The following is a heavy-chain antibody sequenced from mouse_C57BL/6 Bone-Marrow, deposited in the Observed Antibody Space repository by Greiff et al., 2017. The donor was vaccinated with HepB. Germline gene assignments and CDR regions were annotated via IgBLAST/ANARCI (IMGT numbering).Heavy chain of an antibody. CDR3: AREGAYYSNYGYFDY. V-gene: IGHV1-81*01. D-gene: IGHD2-5*01. CDR1: GYTFTSYG. J-gene: IGHJ2*01. Sequence: QVQLQQPGAELARPGASVKLSCKASGYTFTSYGISWVKQRTGQGLEWIGEIYPRSGNTYYNEKFKGKATLTADKSSSTAYMELRSLTSEDSAVYFCAREGAYYSNYGYFDYWGQGTTLTVSS. CDR2: IYPRSGNT.